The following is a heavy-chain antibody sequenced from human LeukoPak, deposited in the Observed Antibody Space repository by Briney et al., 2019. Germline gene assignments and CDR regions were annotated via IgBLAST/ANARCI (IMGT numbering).Heavy chain of an antibody. CDR3: AKDPYCRGANCYQGLFDY. V-gene: IGHV3-23*01. J-gene: IGHJ4*02. D-gene: IGHD2-15*01. Sequence: GGSLRLSCAASGLTFSSYGMCWVRHAPGKGLDWVSGISVSGGSTYYADSVKGRFTISRDNSKNTLYLQRNSLRAEDSAVYYCAKDPYCRGANCYQGLFDYWGQGRLVTASS. CDR1: GLTFSSYG. CDR2: ISVSGGST.